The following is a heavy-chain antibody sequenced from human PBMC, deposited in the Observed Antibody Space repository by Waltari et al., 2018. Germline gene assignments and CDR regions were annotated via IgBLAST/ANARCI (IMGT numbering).Heavy chain of an antibody. CDR1: GFSFNTFW. D-gene: IGHD4-17*01. V-gene: IGHV3-7*03. J-gene: IGHJ4*02. CDR2: IKEDGREI. Sequence: EVQVVESGGGLVQPGGSLRLSCEVSGFSFNTFWMTWVRQAPGKGLEWVANIKEDGREIYYVGSVKGRFTISRDNSKNSVFLQMNALRAEDTAVYYCAREFYYSDAFTGVWGQGTLVTVSS. CDR3: AREFYYSDAFTGV.